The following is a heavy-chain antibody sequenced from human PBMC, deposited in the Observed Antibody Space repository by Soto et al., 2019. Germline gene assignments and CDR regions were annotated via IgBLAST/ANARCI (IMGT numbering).Heavy chain of an antibody. V-gene: IGHV6-1*01. CDR2: TYYRSKWFN. CDR1: GESVCKNRGA. Sequence: CGESVCKNRGAWNWIRQSPSRGLEWLGRTYYRSKWFNNYALSVKGRITINPDTSKNQSSLQLNSVTPEDTAVYYCAREGRLAASIFHNWFDPWGQGTLVTVSS. J-gene: IGHJ5*02. D-gene: IGHD3-3*02. CDR3: AREGRLAASIFHNWFDP.